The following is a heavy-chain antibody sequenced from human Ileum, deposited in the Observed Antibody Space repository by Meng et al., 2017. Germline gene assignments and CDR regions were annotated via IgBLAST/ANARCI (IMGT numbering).Heavy chain of an antibody. D-gene: IGHD3-10*01. CDR3: ARYGGSGSYWHFDP. J-gene: IGHJ2*01. V-gene: IGHV4-34*01. CDR1: GGSFSGYY. Sequence: VQLQQWGAGLLKPSETLSLTCAFYGGSFSGYYWTWIRQPPGKGLEWIGEIHHSGSTNYNPSLKSRVTMSIDTSKIQFSLELSSVTAADAAVYYCARYGGSGSYWHFDPWGRGTLVTVSS. CDR2: IHHSGST.